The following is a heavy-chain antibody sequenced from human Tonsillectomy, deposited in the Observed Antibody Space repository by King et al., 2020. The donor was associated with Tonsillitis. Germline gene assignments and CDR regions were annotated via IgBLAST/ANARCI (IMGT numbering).Heavy chain of an antibody. Sequence: VQLVESGGGLVQPGGSLRLSCATFGFTFGSYWMSWVRQAPGKGLEWVANIREDGSEKYFVDSVRGRFTISRDNAKNSLYLQMNSLRAEDTAIYYCARDSREQRVDAFDIWGQGTMVTVSS. J-gene: IGHJ3*02. V-gene: IGHV3-7*03. CDR2: IREDGSEK. CDR3: ARDSREQRVDAFDI. CDR1: GFTFGSYW. D-gene: IGHD6-13*01.